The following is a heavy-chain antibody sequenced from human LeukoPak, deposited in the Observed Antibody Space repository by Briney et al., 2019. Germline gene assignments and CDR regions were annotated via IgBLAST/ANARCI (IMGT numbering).Heavy chain of an antibody. D-gene: IGHD3-10*01. CDR3: ARHPPTYYYGSGVDY. Sequence: GESLKISYKGSGYSFTSYWIGWVRQLPGKGLGWMGIIYPGDSDTRYSPSFQGQVTISADKSISTAYLQWSSLKASDTAMYYCARHPPTYYYGSGVDYWGQGTLVTVSS. CDR1: GYSFTSYW. CDR2: IYPGDSDT. J-gene: IGHJ4*02. V-gene: IGHV5-51*01.